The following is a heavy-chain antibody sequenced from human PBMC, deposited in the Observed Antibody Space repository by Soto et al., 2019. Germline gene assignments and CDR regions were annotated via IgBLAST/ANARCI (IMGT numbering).Heavy chain of an antibody. V-gene: IGHV3-30*03. CDR1: GFTFISDG. J-gene: IGHJ6*02. Sequence: GGALRLSCAASGFTFISDGMHWGRQAPGKGLEGVGVISSRRSNKDYADSVKGRFTISRDNSKTTLYLQMTSLRAEDTAVYYCAREVVGGGYYYYGMDVWGQGPTVTVSS. CDR3: AREVVGGGYYYYGMDV. CDR2: ISSRRSNK. D-gene: IGHD2-15*01.